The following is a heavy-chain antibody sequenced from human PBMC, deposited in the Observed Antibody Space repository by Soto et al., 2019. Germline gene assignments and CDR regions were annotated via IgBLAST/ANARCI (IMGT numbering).Heavy chain of an antibody. Sequence: GGSLRLSCAASGFTFSSYGMHWVRQAPGKGLEWVAVISYDGSNKYYADSVKGRFTISRDNSKNTLYLQMNSLRAEDTAVYYCAKEGQAAASAFDIWGQGTMVTVSS. CDR2: ISYDGSNK. D-gene: IGHD6-13*01. CDR1: GFTFSSYG. V-gene: IGHV3-30*18. CDR3: AKEGQAAASAFDI. J-gene: IGHJ3*02.